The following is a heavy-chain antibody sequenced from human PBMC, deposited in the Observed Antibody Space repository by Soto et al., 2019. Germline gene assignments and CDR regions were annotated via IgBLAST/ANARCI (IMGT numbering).Heavy chain of an antibody. CDR3: ARETRGYYYYYGMDV. Sequence: SETLSLTCTVSGDSISSGDYYWSWIRQPPGKGLEWIGYIYYSGSTYYNPSLKSRVTISVDTSKNQFSLKLSSVTAADTAVYYCARETRGYYYYYGMDVWGQGTTVTVSS. CDR1: GDSISSGDYY. V-gene: IGHV4-30-4*01. D-gene: IGHD5-12*01. J-gene: IGHJ6*02. CDR2: IYYSGST.